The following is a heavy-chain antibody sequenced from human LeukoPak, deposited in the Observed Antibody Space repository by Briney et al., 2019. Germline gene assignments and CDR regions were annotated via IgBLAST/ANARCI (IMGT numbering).Heavy chain of an antibody. Sequence: SETLSLTCTVSGGSISSYYWSWIRHPPGQGLERVGYIYYSGSTNYNPSLKRRITISVDTSKHQFCLKLSSVTAADTAVYYCARCGGAYCGDDCRRTFDYWGQGTLVTVSS. V-gene: IGHV4-59*08. CDR3: ARCGGAYCGDDCRRTFDY. CDR2: IYYSGST. D-gene: IGHD2-21*02. J-gene: IGHJ4*02. CDR1: GGSISSYY.